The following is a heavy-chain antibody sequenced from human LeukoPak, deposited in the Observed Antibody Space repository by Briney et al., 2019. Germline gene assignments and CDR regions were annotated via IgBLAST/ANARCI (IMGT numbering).Heavy chain of an antibody. J-gene: IGHJ4*02. V-gene: IGHV3-9*01. D-gene: IGHD2-2*01. CDR2: ISWNSGSI. CDR3: AKDIGGSTSEAGY. Sequence: GGSLRLSCAASGFTFHDYAMHWVRQAPGKGLEWVSGISWNSGSIGYADSVKGRFTISRDNAKNSLYLQMNSLRAEDTALYYCAKDIGGSTSEAGYWGQGTLVTVSS. CDR1: GFTFHDYA.